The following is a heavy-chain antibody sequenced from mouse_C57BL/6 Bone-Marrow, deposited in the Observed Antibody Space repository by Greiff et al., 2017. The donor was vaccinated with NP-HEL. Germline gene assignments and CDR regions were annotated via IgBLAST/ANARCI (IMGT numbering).Heavy chain of an antibody. CDR2: IDPANGNT. V-gene: IGHV14-3*01. Sequence: VQLQQSVAELVRPGASVKLSCTASGFTIKNTSMHWVKQRPEQGLEWIGRIDPANGNTKYAPKFQGKATITADTSSNTAYLQLSSLTSEDTAICYCASYYGSSYSFAYWGQGTLVTVSA. J-gene: IGHJ3*01. CDR1: GFTIKNTS. D-gene: IGHD1-1*01. CDR3: ASYYGSSYSFAY.